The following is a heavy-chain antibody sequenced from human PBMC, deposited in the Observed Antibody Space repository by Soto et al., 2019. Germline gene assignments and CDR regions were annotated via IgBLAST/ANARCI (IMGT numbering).Heavy chain of an antibody. CDR3: ARYSGSYSYIWFDP. D-gene: IGHD1-26*01. V-gene: IGHV4-59*01. Sequence: ASQAPSHTCVASDCSLISYYLIWLAKRPWKGLEWIGYIYYSGTTNYNPSLKSRVTMSVDTYKNQFFLKLSSVTAADSAVEYCARYSGSYSYIWFDPLGQATLVTFSS. J-gene: IGHJ5*02. CDR2: IYYSGTT. CDR1: DCSLISYY.